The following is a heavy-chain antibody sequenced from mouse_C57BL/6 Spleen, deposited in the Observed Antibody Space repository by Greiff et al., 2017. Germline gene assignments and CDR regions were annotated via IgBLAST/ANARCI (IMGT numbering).Heavy chain of an antibody. CDR3: ARALYDGYYVGMDY. Sequence: QVQLQQPGAELVRPGSSVKLSCKASGYTFTSYWMHWVKQRPIQGLEWIGNIDPSDSETHYNQKFKDKATLTVDKSSSTAYMQLSSLTSEDSAVYYCARALYDGYYVGMDYWGQGTSVTVSS. CDR2: IDPSDSET. D-gene: IGHD2-3*01. V-gene: IGHV1-52*01. CDR1: GYTFTSYW. J-gene: IGHJ4*01.